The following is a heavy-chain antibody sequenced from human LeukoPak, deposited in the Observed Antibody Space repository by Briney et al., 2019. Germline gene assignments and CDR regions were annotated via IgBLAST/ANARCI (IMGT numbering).Heavy chain of an antibody. J-gene: IGHJ4*02. CDR1: GGSFSGYY. CDR2: INHSGST. V-gene: IGHV4-34*01. D-gene: IGHD1-26*01. Sequence: SETLSLTCAVYGGSFSGYYWSWIRQPPGKGLEWIGEINHSGSTNYNPSLKSRVTISVDTSKNQFSLKLSSVTAADTAVYYCARTSLVGATRCFDYWGQGTLVTVSS. CDR3: ARTSLVGATRCFDY.